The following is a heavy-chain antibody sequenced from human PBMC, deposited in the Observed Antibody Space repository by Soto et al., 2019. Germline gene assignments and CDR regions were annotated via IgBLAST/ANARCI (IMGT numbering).Heavy chain of an antibody. J-gene: IGHJ6*02. V-gene: IGHV1-69*01. Sequence: QVQLVQSGAEVKKPGSSVKVSCKASGGTFSSYAISWVRQAPGQGLEWMGGIIPIFGTANYAQKFQGRVTITADESTSTAYMELSSLRSEDTAVYYWARDPKHDVWSGYPNPDYYYGMDVWGQGTTVTVAS. CDR3: ARDPKHDVWSGYPNPDYYYGMDV. CDR2: IIPIFGTA. CDR1: GGTFSSYA. D-gene: IGHD3-3*01.